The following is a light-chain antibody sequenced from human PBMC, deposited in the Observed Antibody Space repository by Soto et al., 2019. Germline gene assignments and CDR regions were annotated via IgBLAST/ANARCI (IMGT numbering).Light chain of an antibody. CDR2: EVS. CDR1: SSDVGGYNY. V-gene: IGLV2-14*01. Sequence: QCALTQPASASGSPGQSITISCTGTSSDVGGYNYVSWYQQHPGKAPKLMIYEVSNRPSGVSNRFSGSKSGNTASLTISGLQAEDEADYYCSSYTSSSTRVFGTGTKLTVL. J-gene: IGLJ1*01. CDR3: SSYTSSSTRV.